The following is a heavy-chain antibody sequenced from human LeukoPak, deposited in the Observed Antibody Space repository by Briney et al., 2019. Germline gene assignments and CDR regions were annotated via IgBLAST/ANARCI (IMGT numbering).Heavy chain of an antibody. Sequence: SETLSLTCTVSGGSISSSSYYWGWIRQPPGTGLEWIGSISYGGNTYYNPSLKSRVTISVDTSKNQFSLKLSSVTAADTAVYYCARVSGYENYYYYMDVWGKGTTVTVSS. V-gene: IGHV4-39*01. CDR3: ARVSGYENYYYYMDV. CDR1: GGSISSSSYY. D-gene: IGHD5-12*01. CDR2: ISYGGNT. J-gene: IGHJ6*03.